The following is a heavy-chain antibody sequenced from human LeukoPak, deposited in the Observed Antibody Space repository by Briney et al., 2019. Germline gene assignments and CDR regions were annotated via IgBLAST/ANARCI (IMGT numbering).Heavy chain of an antibody. CDR2: INPDASST. V-gene: IGHV3-74*01. CDR1: GSTFSIFW. Sequence: GGSLTLSCVASGSTFSIFWMHWVRQLPGTGLVWASRINPDASSTIYADSGKGRPSISRGNARNTLYLEINSLRAEDTAVYYCACDNTGCTNGVCPDYWGQGTMVTVSS. J-gene: IGHJ4*02. D-gene: IGHD2-8*01. CDR3: ACDNTGCTNGVCPDY.